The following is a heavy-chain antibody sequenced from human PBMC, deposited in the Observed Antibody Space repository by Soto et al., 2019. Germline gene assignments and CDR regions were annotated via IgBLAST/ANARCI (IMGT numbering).Heavy chain of an antibody. J-gene: IGHJ6*02. V-gene: IGHV3-48*03. Sequence: HPGGSLRLSCAASGFTFSSYKMNWVRQAPGKGLEWVSYISSSGSTIYYADSVKGRFTISRDNAKNSLYLQMNSLRAEDTAVYYCARDRIRIVGVPPYGMDVWGQGTTVTVSS. CDR2: ISSSGSTI. CDR3: ARDRIRIVGVPPYGMDV. CDR1: GFTFSSYK. D-gene: IGHD3-3*01.